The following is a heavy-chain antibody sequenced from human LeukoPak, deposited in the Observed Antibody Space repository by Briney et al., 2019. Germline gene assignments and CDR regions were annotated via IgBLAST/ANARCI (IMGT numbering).Heavy chain of an antibody. J-gene: IGHJ3*02. CDR2: ISSSTSYI. CDR1: GFTFSAYA. CDR3: ARATNGRFDI. V-gene: IGHV3-21*01. Sequence: KSGGSLRLSCEASGFTFSAYAMTWVRQAPGKGLEWVSFISSSTSYISYADSVKGRFTISRDNAKSSLWLQMNSLRAEDTAVYYCARATNGRFDIWGQGTMVTVSS. D-gene: IGHD2-8*01.